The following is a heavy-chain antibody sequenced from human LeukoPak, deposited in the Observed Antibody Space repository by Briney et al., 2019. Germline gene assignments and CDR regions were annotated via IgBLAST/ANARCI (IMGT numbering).Heavy chain of an antibody. CDR1: GYTFTSYG. CDR3: ASQVGAKTGRYYYYMDV. Sequence: GASVKVSCKASGYTFTSYGISWVRQAPGQGLEWMGWISAYNGNTNYAQKLQGRVTMTTDTSTSTAYMELRSLRSDDTAVYYCASQVGAKTGRYYYYMDVWGKGTTVTVSS. V-gene: IGHV1-18*01. D-gene: IGHD1-26*01. CDR2: ISAYNGNT. J-gene: IGHJ6*03.